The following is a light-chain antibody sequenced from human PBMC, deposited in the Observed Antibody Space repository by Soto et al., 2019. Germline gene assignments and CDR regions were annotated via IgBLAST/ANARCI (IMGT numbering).Light chain of an antibody. CDR1: SSNIGAGHD. J-gene: IGLJ2*01. V-gene: IGLV1-40*01. CDR3: QSYDSSLSGSRI. CDR2: RDI. Sequence: QAVVTQPPSVSGAPGQRVTISCTGSSSNIGAGHDVHWYQQLPGTAPRLLIYRDINRPSGVPDRFSGSKSGTSASLAITGLQAEDEANYYCQSYDSSLSGSRIFGEGTKVTVL.